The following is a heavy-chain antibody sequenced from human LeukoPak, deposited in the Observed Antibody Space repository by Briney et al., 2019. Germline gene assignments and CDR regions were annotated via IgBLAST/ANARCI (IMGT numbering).Heavy chain of an antibody. D-gene: IGHD4-11*01. CDR3: ARVTTVTTVYFDY. Sequence: SETLSLTCTVSGGSISSSSYYWGWIRQPPGKGLEWIGSIYYTGSTYYKPSLKSRVTISVDTSKNQFSLKLSSVTAADTAVYYCARVTTVTTVYFDYWGQGTLVTVSS. CDR2: IYYTGST. CDR1: GGSISSSSYY. J-gene: IGHJ4*02. V-gene: IGHV4-39*01.